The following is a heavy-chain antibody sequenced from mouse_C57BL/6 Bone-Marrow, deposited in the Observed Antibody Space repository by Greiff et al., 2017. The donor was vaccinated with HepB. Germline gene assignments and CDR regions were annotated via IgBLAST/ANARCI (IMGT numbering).Heavy chain of an antibody. D-gene: IGHD2-3*01. CDR2: ISGGGGNT. V-gene: IGHV5-9*01. CDR3: ARDGYYPYYFDY. CDR1: GFTFSSYT. Sequence: EVKLMESGGGLVKPGGSLKLSCAASGFTFSSYTMSWVRQTPEERLEWVATISGGGGNTYYPDSVKGRFTISRDNAKNTLYLQMSSLRSEDTALYYCARDGYYPYYFDYWGQGTTLTVSS. J-gene: IGHJ2*01.